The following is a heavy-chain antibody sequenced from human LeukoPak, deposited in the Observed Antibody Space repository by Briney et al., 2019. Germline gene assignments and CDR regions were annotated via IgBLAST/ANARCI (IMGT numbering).Heavy chain of an antibody. Sequence: SVKVSCKASGYTFTGYYMHWVRQAPGQGLEWMGWINPNSGGTNYAQKFQGRVTMTRDTSISTAYMELSRLRSDDTAVYYCARYCSSTSRSLNWFDPWGQGTLVTVSS. CDR3: ARYCSSTSRSLNWFDP. D-gene: IGHD2-2*01. J-gene: IGHJ5*02. CDR1: GYTFTGYY. V-gene: IGHV1-2*02. CDR2: INPNSGGT.